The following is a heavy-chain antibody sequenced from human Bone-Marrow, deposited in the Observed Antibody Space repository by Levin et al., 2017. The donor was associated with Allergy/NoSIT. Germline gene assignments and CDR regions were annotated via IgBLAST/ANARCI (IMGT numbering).Heavy chain of an antibody. D-gene: IGHD1-7*01. CDR1: GYTFTSYA. CDR2: INTNTGNP. J-gene: IGHJ6*03. CDR3: ARETRNWNYVRDVYYMDV. Sequence: GGSLRLSCKASGYTFTSYAMNWVRQAPGQGLEWMGWINTNTGNPTYAQGFTGRFVFSLDTSVSTAYLQISSLKAEDTAVYYCARETRNWNYVRDVYYMDVWGKGTTVTVSS. V-gene: IGHV7-4-1*02.